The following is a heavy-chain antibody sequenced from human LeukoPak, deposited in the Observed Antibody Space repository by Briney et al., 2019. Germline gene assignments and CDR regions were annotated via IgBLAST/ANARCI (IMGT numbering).Heavy chain of an antibody. Sequence: SETLSLTCTVSGGSISSYYWSWIRQPAGKGLEWIGRHSASGSTNDNPSLKSRVTMSVDTSKNQFSLKLSSVTAADTAVYYCARDGYGSGSYRFDYWGQGTLVTVSS. CDR2: HSASGST. CDR3: ARDGYGSGSYRFDY. D-gene: IGHD3-10*01. V-gene: IGHV4-4*07. CDR1: GGSISSYY. J-gene: IGHJ4*02.